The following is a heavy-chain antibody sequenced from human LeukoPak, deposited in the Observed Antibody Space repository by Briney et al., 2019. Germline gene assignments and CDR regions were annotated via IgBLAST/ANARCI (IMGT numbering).Heavy chain of an antibody. CDR1: GYTFTSYA. Sequence: GASVNVSCKASGYTFTSYAMNWVRQAPGQGLEWMGWINTNTGNPTCAQGFTGRFVFSLDTSVSTAYLQISSLKAEDTAVYYCARDIDAYPPYYYGMDVWGQGTTVTVSS. CDR2: INTNTGNP. J-gene: IGHJ6*02. D-gene: IGHD2-2*01. V-gene: IGHV7-4-1*02. CDR3: ARDIDAYPPYYYGMDV.